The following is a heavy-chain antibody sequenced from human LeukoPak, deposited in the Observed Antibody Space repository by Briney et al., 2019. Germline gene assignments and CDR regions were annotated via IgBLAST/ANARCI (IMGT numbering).Heavy chain of an antibody. Sequence: GRSLRLSCAASGFTFSSYTMHWVRQAPGKGLEWVAVISYDGSNKYYADSVKGRFTISRDKSKNTLYLQMNNLRVEDTAVYFCARDPDQWLQEIDYWGQGTLVTVSA. J-gene: IGHJ4*02. D-gene: IGHD5-24*01. CDR3: ARDPDQWLQEIDY. CDR1: GFTFSSYT. V-gene: IGHV3-30-3*01. CDR2: ISYDGSNK.